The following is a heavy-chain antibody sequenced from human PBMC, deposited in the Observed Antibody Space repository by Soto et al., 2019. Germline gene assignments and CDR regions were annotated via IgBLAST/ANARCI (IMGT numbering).Heavy chain of an antibody. D-gene: IGHD2-8*02. J-gene: IGHJ4*01. Sequence: ASVKVSCKTFGYTFTNYVIHWVRQAPGQGLEWMGWINAGTGNTKYSQKLQDRLTISRDTSAATAYLDLSRLASEDTAVYYCARGRASWYWDFWGPGTLLTVFS. V-gene: IGHV1-3*01. CDR1: GYTFTNYV. CDR3: ARGRASWYWDF. CDR2: INAGTGNT.